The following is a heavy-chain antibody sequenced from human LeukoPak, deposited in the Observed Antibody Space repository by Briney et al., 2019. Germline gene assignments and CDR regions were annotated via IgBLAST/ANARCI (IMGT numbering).Heavy chain of an antibody. Sequence: SETLSLTCSVSGGSITSYYWSWIRQPPGKGLEWIGYISYSGSTNYNPSLKSRVSISIDTSKNQFSLKLSSVTAADTAVYYCASGGYCSGGSCYPNWFDPWGQGTLVTVSS. J-gene: IGHJ5*02. D-gene: IGHD2-15*01. CDR3: ASGGYCSGGSCYPNWFDP. CDR1: GGSITSYY. V-gene: IGHV4-59*01. CDR2: ISYSGST.